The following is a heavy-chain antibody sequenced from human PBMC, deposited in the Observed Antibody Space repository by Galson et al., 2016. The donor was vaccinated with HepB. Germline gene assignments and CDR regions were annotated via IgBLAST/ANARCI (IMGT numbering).Heavy chain of an antibody. V-gene: IGHV5-51*01. D-gene: IGHD2-21*01. CDR1: GHSFTNYW. Sequence: QSGAEVKKPGESLKISCKASGHSFTNYWIGWVRQMPGKGLECMGIIFPGDSETRYNPSFQDQVTFSVDKSINTAYLQWSSLKASDTAIYYCATAGGDWGAQEYWGQGTLVIVSS. CDR3: ATAGGDWGAQEY. CDR2: IFPGDSET. J-gene: IGHJ4*02.